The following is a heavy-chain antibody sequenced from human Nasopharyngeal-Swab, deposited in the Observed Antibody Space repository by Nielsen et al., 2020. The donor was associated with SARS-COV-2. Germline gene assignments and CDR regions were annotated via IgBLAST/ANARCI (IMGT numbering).Heavy chain of an antibody. CDR3: ARGNYYDSSGYSDAFDI. Sequence: GESLKISCAASGFTFNSHGMHWVRQAPGKGLEWVAVISFDGSKKYYADSVKGRFTISRDSSKNTLYLQMNSLRAEDTAVYYCARGNYYDSSGYSDAFDIWGQGTMVTVSS. CDR2: ISFDGSKK. D-gene: IGHD3-22*01. V-gene: IGHV3-30*03. CDR1: GFTFNSHG. J-gene: IGHJ3*02.